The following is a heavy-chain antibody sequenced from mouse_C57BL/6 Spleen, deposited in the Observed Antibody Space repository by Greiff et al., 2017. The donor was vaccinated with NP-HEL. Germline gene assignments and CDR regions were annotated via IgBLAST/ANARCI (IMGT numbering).Heavy chain of an antibody. Sequence: DVQLQESGPGLVKPSQSLSLTCSVTGYSITSGYYWNWIRQFPGNKLEWMGYISYDGSNNYNPSLKNRISITRDTSKNQFFLKLNSVTTEDTATYYGARDESGYYFDYWGQGTTLTVSS. CDR2: ISYDGSN. CDR1: GYSITSGYY. V-gene: IGHV3-6*01. CDR3: ARDESGYYFDY. D-gene: IGHD2-2*01. J-gene: IGHJ2*01.